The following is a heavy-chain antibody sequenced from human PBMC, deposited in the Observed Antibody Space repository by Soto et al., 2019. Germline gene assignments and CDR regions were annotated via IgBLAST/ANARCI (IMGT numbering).Heavy chain of an antibody. D-gene: IGHD2-2*02. J-gene: IGHJ6*02. CDR3: ARDSDSVGVPAAIPPGYYYGMDV. Sequence: VRLVQSGAEVKKPGSSVKVSCKASGGTFSSYAISWVRQAPGHGIEWMGGLIPIFGTANHAQKFQGRVTITADTSTSTAYMELSSLRSEDTAVYYCARDSDSVGVPAAIPPGYYYGMDVWGQGTTVTVSS. CDR2: LIPIFGTA. CDR1: GGTFSSYA. V-gene: IGHV1-69*06.